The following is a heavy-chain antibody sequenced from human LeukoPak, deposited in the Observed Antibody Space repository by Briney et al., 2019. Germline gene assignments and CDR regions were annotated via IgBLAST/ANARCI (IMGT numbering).Heavy chain of an antibody. J-gene: IGHJ4*02. CDR2: IYTSGST. D-gene: IGHD5-12*01. Sequence: SETLSLTCTVSGGSNSSGSYYWSWIRQPAGKGLEWIGRIYTSGSTYYNPSLKSRVTISVDTSKNQFSLKLSSVTAADTAVYYCARLAGGYDLDYWGQGTLVTVSS. V-gene: IGHV4-61*02. CDR1: GGSNSSGSYY. CDR3: ARLAGGYDLDY.